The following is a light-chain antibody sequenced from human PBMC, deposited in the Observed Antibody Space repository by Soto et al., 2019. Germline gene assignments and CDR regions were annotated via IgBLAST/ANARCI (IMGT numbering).Light chain of an antibody. Sequence: QSALTQPPAASGSPGQSVTISCTGTSSDVGGYNYVSWYQQHPGKAPKLMIYEVSKRPSGVPDLFSGSKSGNTASLTVSGLQAEDEADYYCSSYVGTNSYVFGTGTKLTVL. J-gene: IGLJ1*01. CDR2: EVS. V-gene: IGLV2-8*01. CDR3: SSYVGTNSYV. CDR1: SSDVGGYNY.